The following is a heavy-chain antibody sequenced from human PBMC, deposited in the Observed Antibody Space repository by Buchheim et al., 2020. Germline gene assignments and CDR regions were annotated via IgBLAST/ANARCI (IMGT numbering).Heavy chain of an antibody. CDR2: ISYDGSNK. CDR3: AKDKVNYYYDSTPTLTYYFDY. V-gene: IGHV3-30*18. CDR1: GFTFSSYG. D-gene: IGHD3-10*01. Sequence: QVQLVESGGGVVQPGRSLRLSCAASGFTFSSYGMHWVRQAPGKGLEWVAVISYDGSNKYYADSVKGRFTISRDNSKSTLYLQMNSLRAEDTAVYYCAKDKVNYYYDSTPTLTYYFDYWGQGTL. J-gene: IGHJ4*02.